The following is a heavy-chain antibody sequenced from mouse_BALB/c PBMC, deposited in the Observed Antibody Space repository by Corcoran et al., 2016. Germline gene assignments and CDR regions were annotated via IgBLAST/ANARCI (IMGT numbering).Heavy chain of an antibody. CDR1: GYSFTSYY. CDR2: IDPFNGGT. Sequence: EIQLQQSGPELMKPGASVKISCKASGYSFTSYYMHWVKQSHGKSLEWIGYIDPFNGGTSYNQKFKGKATLTVDKSSSTAYMHLSSLTSEDSAVYYCARSLGRGYFDVWGAGTTVTVSS. J-gene: IGHJ1*01. CDR3: ARSLGRGYFDV. D-gene: IGHD4-1*01. V-gene: IGHV1S135*01.